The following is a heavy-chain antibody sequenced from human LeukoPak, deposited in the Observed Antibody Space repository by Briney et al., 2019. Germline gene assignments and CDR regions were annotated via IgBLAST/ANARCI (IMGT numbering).Heavy chain of an antibody. D-gene: IGHD1-26*01. CDR3: VRHVSGTYYRFDY. J-gene: IGHJ4*02. CDR2: LSSGGTT. Sequence: WVRQPPGKGLDWIVSLSSGGTTYYNGSLKSRVTVSVDTSKSQFSLKLNSATAADTAVYYCVRHVSGTYYRFDYWGQGTLVTVSS. V-gene: IGHV4-39*01.